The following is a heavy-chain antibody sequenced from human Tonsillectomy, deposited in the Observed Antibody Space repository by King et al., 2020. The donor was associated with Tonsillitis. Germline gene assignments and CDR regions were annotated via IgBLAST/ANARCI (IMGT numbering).Heavy chain of an antibody. CDR3: ARDPYCTNGVCYKQDFDY. V-gene: IGHV3-21*01. D-gene: IGHD2-8*01. CDR2: ISSSSSYL. Sequence: QLVQSGGGLVKPGGSLRLSCAASGFTFSSYSMSWVRQAPGKGLEWVSSISSSSSYLYYADSVRGRFTISRDNAKNSLYLEMNSLRAEDTAVYYCARDPYCTNGVCYKQDFDYWGQGTLVTVSS. J-gene: IGHJ4*02. CDR1: GFTFSSYS.